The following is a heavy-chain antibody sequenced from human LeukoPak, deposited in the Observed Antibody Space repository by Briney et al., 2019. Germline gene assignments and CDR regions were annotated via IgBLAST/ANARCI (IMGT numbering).Heavy chain of an antibody. V-gene: IGHV3-48*03. CDR3: ARDSSSYWFFDL. CDR2: ISSSGSTI. CDR1: GFTFSSYE. J-gene: IGHJ2*01. Sequence: GGSLRLSCAASGFTFSSYEINWVRQAPGKGLEWVSYISSSGSTIYYADSVKGRFTIPRDNAKNSLFLQMNSLRAEDTAVYYCARDSSSYWFFDLWGRGTLVTVSS.